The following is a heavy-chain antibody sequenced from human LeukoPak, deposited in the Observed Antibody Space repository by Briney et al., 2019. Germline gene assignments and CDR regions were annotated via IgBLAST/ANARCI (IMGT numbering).Heavy chain of an antibody. CDR3: ASGRSIAALVVDY. CDR2: IYPGDSDT. CDR1: GYSFTSYW. J-gene: IGHJ4*02. D-gene: IGHD6-6*01. V-gene: IGHV5-51*01. Sequence: GESLKISCKGSGYSFTSYWIGWVRQMPGKGLEWMGTIYPGDSDTRYSPSFQGQVTISADKSISTAYLQWSSLKASDTAMYYCASGRSIAALVVDYWGQGTLVTVSS.